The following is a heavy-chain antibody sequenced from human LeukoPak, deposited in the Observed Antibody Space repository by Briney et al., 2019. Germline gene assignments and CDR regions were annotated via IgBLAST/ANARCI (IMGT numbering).Heavy chain of an antibody. Sequence: SETLSLTCTVSGGYISSSSYYWGWIRQPPGKGLEWIGSIYYSGSTYYNPSLKSRVTISVDTSKNQFSLKLSSVTAADTAVYYCARLGIAVAGSFDYWGQGTLVTVSS. CDR1: GGYISSSSYY. V-gene: IGHV4-39*01. CDR3: ARLGIAVAGSFDY. J-gene: IGHJ4*02. CDR2: IYYSGST. D-gene: IGHD6-19*01.